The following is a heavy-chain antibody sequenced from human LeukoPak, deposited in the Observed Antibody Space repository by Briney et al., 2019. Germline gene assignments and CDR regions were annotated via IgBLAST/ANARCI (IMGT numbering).Heavy chain of an antibody. J-gene: IGHJ6*03. CDR3: ARGGRFLGPDYYYMDV. Sequence: PSETLSLTCPVSGVSISSSYYYWGWIRQTPGKGLEWIGTIYYSGTTYYNPSLKSRVTVSVDTSKKQFSLRLSSVTAADTAVYYCARGGRFLGPDYYYMDVWGKGTTVTVSS. D-gene: IGHD3-3*01. V-gene: IGHV4-39*07. CDR1: GVSISSSYYY. CDR2: IYYSGTT.